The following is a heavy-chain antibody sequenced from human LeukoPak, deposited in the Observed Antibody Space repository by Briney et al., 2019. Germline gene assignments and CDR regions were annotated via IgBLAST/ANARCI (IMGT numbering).Heavy chain of an antibody. D-gene: IGHD5-18*01. V-gene: IGHV1-46*01. CDR2: INPSGGST. CDR3: ARARDTAMVGIALAFYY. J-gene: IGHJ4*02. Sequence: ASVKVSCKASGYTFTSYYMHWVRQAPGQGLEWMGIINPSGGSTSYAQKFQGRVTMTRDTSTSTVYMELSSLRSEDTAVYYCARARDTAMVGIALAFYYWGQGTLVTVYS. CDR1: GYTFTSYY.